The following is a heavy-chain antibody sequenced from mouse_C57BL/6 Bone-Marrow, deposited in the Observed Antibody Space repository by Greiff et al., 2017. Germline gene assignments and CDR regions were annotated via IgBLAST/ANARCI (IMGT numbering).Heavy chain of an antibody. V-gene: IGHV5-6*01. J-gene: IGHJ3*01. CDR2: ISSGGSYT. CDR3: ARHYDYDAWLAY. CDR1: GFTFSSYG. D-gene: IGHD2-4*01. Sequence: EVKLVESGGDLVKPGGSLKLSCAASGFTFSSYGMSWVRQTPDKRLEWVATISSGGSYTYYPDSVKGRFTISRDNAKNTLYLQMSSLKSEDTAMYYCARHYDYDAWLAYWGQGTLVTVSA.